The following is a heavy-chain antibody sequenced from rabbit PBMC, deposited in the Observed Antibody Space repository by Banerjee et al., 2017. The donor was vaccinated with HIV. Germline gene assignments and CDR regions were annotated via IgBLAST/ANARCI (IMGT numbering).Heavy chain of an antibody. D-gene: IGHD1-1*01. CDR3: VRFASLNDL. Sequence: QEPLVESGGGLVTLGGSLKLSCKASGIDFSSYGISWVRQAPGKGLEWIAYIYPDYGSTDYASWVNGRFTIANNNAQNTVDLQMNSLTAADTATYFCVRFASLNDLWGPGTLVTVS. V-gene: IGHV1S47*01. CDR1: GIDFSSYG. CDR2: IYPDYGST. J-gene: IGHJ4*01.